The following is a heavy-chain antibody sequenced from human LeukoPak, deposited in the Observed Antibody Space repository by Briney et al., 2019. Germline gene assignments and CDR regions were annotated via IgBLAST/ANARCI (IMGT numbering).Heavy chain of an antibody. J-gene: IGHJ3*02. Sequence: GGSLRLSCTASGFIFGSYAMSWVRQAPGKGLEWVPVNSGGGGSTDYADSVKGRFTISRDNSKNTLYLQMDSLRAEDTAIYYCAKYRGGDRSTFDIWGRGTVVTVSS. CDR1: GFIFGSYA. CDR2: NSGGGGST. CDR3: AKYRGGDRSTFDI. V-gene: IGHV3-23*01. D-gene: IGHD3-10*01.